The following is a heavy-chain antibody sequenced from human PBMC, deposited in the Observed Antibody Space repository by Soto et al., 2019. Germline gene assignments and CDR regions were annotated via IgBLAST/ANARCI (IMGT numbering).Heavy chain of an antibody. CDR2: ISYDGSNK. CDR1: GFTFSSYG. J-gene: IGHJ4*02. Sequence: GGSLRLSCAASGFTFSSYGMHWVRQAPGKGLEWVAVISYDGSNKYYADSGKGRFTISRDNSKNPLYLQMNSLRAEDTAVYYCAKGMYSSSSYFDYWGQGTLVTVSS. D-gene: IGHD6-6*01. CDR3: AKGMYSSSSYFDY. V-gene: IGHV3-30*18.